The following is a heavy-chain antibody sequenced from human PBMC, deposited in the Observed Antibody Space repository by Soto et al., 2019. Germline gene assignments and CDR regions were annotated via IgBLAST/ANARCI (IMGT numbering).Heavy chain of an antibody. Sequence: TSETLSLTCTVSGGSISSSGFSRGWVRQPPGKGLEWIGCAYYSGNTSYNPSLKSRVTISVDTSGNQFSLRLNSVTAADTAVYYCTKVSSGWFDPWGQGTLVTVSS. J-gene: IGHJ5*02. D-gene: IGHD2-8*01. V-gene: IGHV4-39*01. CDR2: AYYSGNT. CDR1: GGSISSSGFS. CDR3: TKVSSGWFDP.